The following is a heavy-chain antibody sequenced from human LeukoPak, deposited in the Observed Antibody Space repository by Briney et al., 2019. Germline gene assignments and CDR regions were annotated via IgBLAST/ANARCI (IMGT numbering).Heavy chain of an antibody. CDR1: GLTVSDNF. J-gene: IGHJ4*02. Sequence: GGSLRLSCAASGLTVSDNFMTWVRQAPGKGLEWVSTIYIAGTTYSADSVKGRFTISRDNSKNTLYLQMNSLRAEDTAVYYCARGGPYYDILTGFDYWGQGTLVTVSS. CDR2: IYIAGTT. D-gene: IGHD3-9*01. V-gene: IGHV3-53*01. CDR3: ARGGPYYDILTGFDY.